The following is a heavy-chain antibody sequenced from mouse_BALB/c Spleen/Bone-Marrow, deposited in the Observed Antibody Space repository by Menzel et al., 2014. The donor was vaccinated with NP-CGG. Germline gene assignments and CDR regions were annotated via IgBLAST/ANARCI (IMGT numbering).Heavy chain of an antibody. CDR3: AKNYGNYYFDY. D-gene: IGHD2-1*01. Sequence: QVQLQQSGPSLVQPSQSLSIPCTVSGFSLTSYGVHWVRPSPGKGLEWLGVIWRGGSTDYNAAFMSRLSITKDNSKSQVFFKMNSLQADDTAIYYCAKNYGNYYFDYWGQGTTLTVSS. CDR2: IWRGGST. V-gene: IGHV2-5-1*01. J-gene: IGHJ2*01. CDR1: GFSLTSYG.